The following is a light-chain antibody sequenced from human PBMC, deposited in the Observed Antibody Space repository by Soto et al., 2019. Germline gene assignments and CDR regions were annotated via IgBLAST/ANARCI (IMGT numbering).Light chain of an antibody. CDR1: QSISRY. CDR2: GAS. V-gene: IGKV3-20*01. Sequence: EVVLTQSPDTLSLPPGERTTLSCRASQSISRYLAWYQQKPGQGPRLLIYGASSRATGTPDRFSGSGSGTDFTLTINRLEPEDFALYYCQQYGSSPPTFGQGTKVDIK. CDR3: QQYGSSPPT. J-gene: IGKJ1*01.